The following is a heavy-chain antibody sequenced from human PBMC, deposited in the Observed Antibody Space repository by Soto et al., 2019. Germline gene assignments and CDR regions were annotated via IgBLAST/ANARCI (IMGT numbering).Heavy chain of an antibody. V-gene: IGHV3-33*01. Sequence: QVQLVESGGGVVQAGTSLRLSCAASGFSFSSHGMHWVRQAPGKGLEWVAVIWYDGTRKYYADSVKGRFTISRDESKNSLYLQMYIRRAEDTAVYSCSREPHSSCDYWGQGTLVTVSS. J-gene: IGHJ4*02. D-gene: IGHD2-21*01. CDR3: SREPHSSCDY. CDR1: GFSFSSHG. CDR2: IWYDGTRK.